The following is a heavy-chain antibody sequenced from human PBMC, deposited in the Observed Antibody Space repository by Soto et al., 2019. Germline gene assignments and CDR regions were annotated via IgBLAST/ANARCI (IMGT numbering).Heavy chain of an antibody. CDR2: ISSSSSTI. CDR3: ARFPHEGDYGDYGDP. J-gene: IGHJ5*02. V-gene: IGHV3-48*01. D-gene: IGHD4-17*01. Sequence: EVQLVESGGGLVQPGGSLRLSCAASGFTFSSYSMNWVRQAPGKGLEWVSYISSSSSTIYYADSVKGRFTISRDNAKNSLYLQMNSLRAEDTDVYYCARFPHEGDYGDYGDPWGQGALVTVSS. CDR1: GFTFSSYS.